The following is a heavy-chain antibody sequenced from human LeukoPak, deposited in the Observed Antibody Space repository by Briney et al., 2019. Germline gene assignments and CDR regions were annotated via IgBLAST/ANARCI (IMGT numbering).Heavy chain of an antibody. CDR1: GFTFSSYG. J-gene: IGHJ6*03. D-gene: IGHD4-11*01. CDR3: AKVGHMTTVSYIDV. CDR2: IWDGGSNK. Sequence: GGSLRLSCAASGFTFSSYGMHWVRQAPGKGLEWVAGIWDGGSNKYYADSVKGRFTISRDNSKNTLYLQMNSLRAGDTAVYYCAKVGHMTTVSYIDVWGKGTTVTVSS. V-gene: IGHV3-30*02.